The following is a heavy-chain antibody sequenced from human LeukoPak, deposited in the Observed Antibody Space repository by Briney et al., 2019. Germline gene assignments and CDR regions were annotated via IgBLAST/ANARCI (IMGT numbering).Heavy chain of an antibody. J-gene: IGHJ5*02. CDR2: ISTYNGNT. CDR3: CGRELLVWFGEGETWFDP. CDR1: GYTFTSYG. D-gene: IGHD3-10*01. Sequence: ASVKLSCKCSGYTFTSYGFSWVRQAQAQGLGWMGLISTYNGNTNNAQKLQGRVTMTTETSTSTDYMELRRLSSDAAAVYYCCGRELLVWFGEGETWFDPWGQGTLVTVS. V-gene: IGHV1-18*01.